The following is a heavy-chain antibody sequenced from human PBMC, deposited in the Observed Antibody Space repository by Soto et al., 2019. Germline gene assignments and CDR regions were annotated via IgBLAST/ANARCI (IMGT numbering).Heavy chain of an antibody. CDR2: IYCTGRT. Sequence: QVQLQESGPGLVKPSETLSLTCTVSGGSGNSDNYYWTWIRQPPGKGLEWIGYIYCTGRTNYNPPLMRRVTISLDASRNQFSLKLSSVTAADTAVFYCAREYSNSPEAFDYWGQGTLVTVAS. J-gene: IGHJ4*02. V-gene: IGHV4-61*01. CDR1: GGSGNSDNYY. D-gene: IGHD6-6*01. CDR3: AREYSNSPEAFDY.